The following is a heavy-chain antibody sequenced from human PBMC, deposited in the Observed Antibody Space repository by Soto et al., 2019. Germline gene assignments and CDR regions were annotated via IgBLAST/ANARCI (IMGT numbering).Heavy chain of an antibody. V-gene: IGHV4-59*01. CDR1: GGAISSYY. D-gene: IGHD6-13*01. J-gene: IGHJ4*01. Sequence: SETLSLTCTASGGAISSYYWSWIRQPPGKGLEWIGYIYYSRSTNYNPSLKSRVTISVDTSKHQFYLKLSSVTAADTAVSYCATVPVSRRSWYYLDYWGHGNLVTVSS. CDR2: IYYSRST. CDR3: ATVPVSRRSWYYLDY.